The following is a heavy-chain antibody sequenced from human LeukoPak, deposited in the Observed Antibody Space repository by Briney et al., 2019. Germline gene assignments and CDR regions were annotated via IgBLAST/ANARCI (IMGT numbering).Heavy chain of an antibody. J-gene: IGHJ4*02. D-gene: IGHD6-13*01. CDR2: IYYSGST. Sequence: PSETLSLTCTVSGGSISSDYWSWIRQPPGKGLEWIGYIYYSGSTNYNPSLKSRVTISVDTSKNQFSLKLSSVTAADTAVYYCARQTGYSSSWYYFDYWGQGTLVTVSS. V-gene: IGHV4-59*08. CDR3: ARQTGYSSSWYYFDY. CDR1: GGSISSDY.